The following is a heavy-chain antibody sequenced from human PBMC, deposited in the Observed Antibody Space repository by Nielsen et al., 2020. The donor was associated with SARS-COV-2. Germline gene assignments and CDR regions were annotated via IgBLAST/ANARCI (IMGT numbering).Heavy chain of an antibody. J-gene: IGHJ1*01. V-gene: IGHV3-30*18. D-gene: IGHD2-15*01. CDR1: GFTFTSNA. CDR2: ISYDGSNK. CDR3: AKSGYCNGGICYSTEYFQD. Sequence: GESLKISCIASGFTFTSNAMHWVRQAPGKGLEWVAVISYDGSNKYYADSLKGRFTISRDNAKNSLYLQMNSLRAEDTAVYYCAKSGYCNGGICYSTEYFQDWGQGSLVTVSS.